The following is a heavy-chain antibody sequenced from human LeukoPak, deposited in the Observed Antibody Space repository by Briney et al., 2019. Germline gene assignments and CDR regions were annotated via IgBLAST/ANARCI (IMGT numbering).Heavy chain of an antibody. J-gene: IGHJ4*02. CDR2: ISYDGSDK. Sequence: PGGSLPLSCAASGFTFSTYCMHRVRQAPGKGLEWVALISYDGSDKYYADSVKGRFTISRDNSKNTLYLQMNSLRAEDAAVYYCAQGSFAYSRSSPFDYWGQGTLVTVSS. D-gene: IGHD6-6*01. CDR1: GFTFSTYC. CDR3: AQGSFAYSRSSPFDY. V-gene: IGHV3-30*18.